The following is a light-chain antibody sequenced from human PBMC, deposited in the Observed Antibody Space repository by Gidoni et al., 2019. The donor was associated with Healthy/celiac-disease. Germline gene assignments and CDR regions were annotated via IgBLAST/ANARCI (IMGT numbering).Light chain of an antibody. CDR2: AAS. Sequence: DIQLTQSPSSLSASVGDRVTITCRASQSISSYLNWYQQKPGKAPKLLIYAASSLQSGVPSRLSGSGSGTDFTLTISSLQPEDFATYYCQQSYSTLQWTFGQGTKLEIK. CDR3: QQSYSTLQWT. CDR1: QSISSY. J-gene: IGKJ2*02. V-gene: IGKV1-39*01.